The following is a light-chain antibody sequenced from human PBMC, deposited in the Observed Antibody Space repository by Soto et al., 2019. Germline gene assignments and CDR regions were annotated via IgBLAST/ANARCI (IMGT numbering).Light chain of an antibody. CDR3: CSYAGVDYV. CDR1: SSDVGSYNL. V-gene: IGLV2-23*01. Sequence: QSALTQPASVSGSPGQSITISCTGTSSDVGSYNLVSWYQQHPGKAPKLMIYEGSKRPSGVPDRFSGSKSGNTASLTISGLQAEDEADYYCCSYAGVDYVFGTGTKVTVL. J-gene: IGLJ1*01. CDR2: EGS.